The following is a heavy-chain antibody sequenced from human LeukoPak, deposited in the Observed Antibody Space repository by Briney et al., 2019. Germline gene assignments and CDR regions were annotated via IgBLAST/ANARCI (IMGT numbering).Heavy chain of an antibody. J-gene: IGHJ6*02. CDR3: AREEGYCSGGSCRDYYYYGMDV. D-gene: IGHD2-15*01. CDR2: IIPILGIA. CDR1: GYTFTGYY. Sequence: GASVKVSCKASGYTFTGYYMHWVRQAPGQGLEWMGRIIPILGIANYAQKFQGRVTITADKSTSTAYMELSSLRSADTAVYYCAREEGYCSGGSCRDYYYYGMDVWGQGTTVTVSS. V-gene: IGHV1-69*04.